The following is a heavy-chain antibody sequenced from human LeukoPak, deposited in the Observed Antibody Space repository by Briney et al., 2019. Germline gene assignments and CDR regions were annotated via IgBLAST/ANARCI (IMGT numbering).Heavy chain of an antibody. CDR3: ARVAGSIDY. CDR2: TNPNSGYT. CDR1: GHTFTSYD. J-gene: IGHJ4*02. V-gene: IGHV1-8*03. Sequence: SVKVSCKASGHTFTSYDINWVRQATGQGLEWMGWTNPNSGYTGYAQKFQGRVTITRNTSIRTVYMELSSLRSEDTAVYYCARVAGSIDYWGQGTLVTVSS. D-gene: IGHD6-19*01.